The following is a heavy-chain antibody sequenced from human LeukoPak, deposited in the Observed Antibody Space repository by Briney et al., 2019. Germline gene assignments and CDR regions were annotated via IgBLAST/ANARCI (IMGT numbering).Heavy chain of an antibody. Sequence: GGSLRLSCAASGFTFSSYAMSWVRQAPGKGLEWVSAISGSGGSIYYADSVKGRFTISRDYSKNTLYLQMDSLRAEDTAVYYCAKDFLSSSTWWGQGTLVTVSS. CDR1: GFTFSSYA. J-gene: IGHJ4*02. CDR3: AKDFLSSSTW. CDR2: ISGSGGSI. V-gene: IGHV3-23*01. D-gene: IGHD2-2*01.